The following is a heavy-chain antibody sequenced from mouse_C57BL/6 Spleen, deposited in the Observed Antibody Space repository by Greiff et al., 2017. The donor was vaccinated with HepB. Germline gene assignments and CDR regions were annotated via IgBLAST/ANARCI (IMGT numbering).Heavy chain of an antibody. CDR3: TYSNYVKYYFDY. V-gene: IGHV14-4*01. CDR1: GFNIKDDY. J-gene: IGHJ2*02. Sequence: VQLQQSGAELVRPGASVKLSCTASGFNIKDDYMHWVKQRPEQGLEWIGWIDPENGDTEYASKFQGKATITADTSSNTAYLQLSSLTSEDTAVYCCTYSNYVKYYFDYWGQGTSLTVSS. D-gene: IGHD2-5*01. CDR2: IDPENGDT.